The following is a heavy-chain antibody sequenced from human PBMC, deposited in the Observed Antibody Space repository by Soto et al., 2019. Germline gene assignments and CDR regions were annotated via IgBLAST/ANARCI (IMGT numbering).Heavy chain of an antibody. CDR1: GGSISSSSYY. D-gene: IGHD6-19*01. V-gene: IGHV4-39*01. Sequence: QLQLQESGPGLVKPSETLSLTCTVSGGSISSSSYYWGWIRQPPGKGLEWIGSIYYSGSTYYNPSLKSRVTISVDPSKNQFSLTLSSVTAADTAVYYCARHVAGYSSGLDYWGQGTLVTVSS. CDR2: IYYSGST. J-gene: IGHJ4*02. CDR3: ARHVAGYSSGLDY.